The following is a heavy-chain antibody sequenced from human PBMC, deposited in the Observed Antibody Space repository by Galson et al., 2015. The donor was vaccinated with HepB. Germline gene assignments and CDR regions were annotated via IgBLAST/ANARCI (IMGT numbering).Heavy chain of an antibody. J-gene: IGHJ5*02. CDR2: IIPIFGTA. CDR3: ARVGGKLGYCSGGSCSNWFDP. CDR1: GGTFSSYA. D-gene: IGHD2-15*01. V-gene: IGHV1-69*13. Sequence: SVKVSCKASGGTFSSYAISWVRQAPGQGLEWMGKIIPIFGTANYAQKFQGRVTITADESSSTAYMELSSLRSEDTAVYYCARVGGKLGYCSGGSCSNWFDPWGQGTLVTVSS.